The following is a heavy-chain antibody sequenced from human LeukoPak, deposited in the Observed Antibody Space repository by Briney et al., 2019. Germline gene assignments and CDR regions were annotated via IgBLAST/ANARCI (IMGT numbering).Heavy chain of an antibody. Sequence: GGSLRLSCAASGFTVSSNYMSWVRQAPGKGLEWVSVIYSGGSTYYADSVKGRFTISRDNSKNTLYLQMNSLRAEDTAVYYCAREIYGSGPFGYWGQGTLVTVSS. CDR1: GFTVSSNY. V-gene: IGHV3-66*01. CDR2: IYSGGST. D-gene: IGHD3-10*01. J-gene: IGHJ4*02. CDR3: AREIYGSGPFGY.